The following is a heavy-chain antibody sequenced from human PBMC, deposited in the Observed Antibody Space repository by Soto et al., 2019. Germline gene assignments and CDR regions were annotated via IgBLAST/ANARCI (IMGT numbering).Heavy chain of an antibody. J-gene: IGHJ4*02. D-gene: IGHD1-1*01. Sequence: ASVKVSCKASGYTFTSYYIHWVRQAPGQGLEWMGIINPSGGGTSYAQKFQGRVTMTRDTSTSTVYMELSSLRAEDTAVYYCAKSVYNWNDGFFDYWGQGTLVTVSS. CDR3: AKSVYNWNDGFFDY. V-gene: IGHV1-46*01. CDR1: GYTFTSYY. CDR2: INPSGGGT.